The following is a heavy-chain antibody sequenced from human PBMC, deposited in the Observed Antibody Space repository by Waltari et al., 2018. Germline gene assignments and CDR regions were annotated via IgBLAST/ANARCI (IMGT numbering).Heavy chain of an antibody. D-gene: IGHD3-10*01. V-gene: IGHV4-39*07. CDR3: ARRSYNKLFLDY. Sequence: QLQLQESGPGLVKPSETLSLTCSVSVGAITNSIYYWGWIRQPPGKGLEWIATIYYSGSAFYSPSLMSRVTISVDTSKNQFSLKLTSVTAADTAVYYCARRSYNKLFLDYWGQGALVTVSS. CDR2: IYYSGSA. CDR1: VGAITNSIYY. J-gene: IGHJ4*02.